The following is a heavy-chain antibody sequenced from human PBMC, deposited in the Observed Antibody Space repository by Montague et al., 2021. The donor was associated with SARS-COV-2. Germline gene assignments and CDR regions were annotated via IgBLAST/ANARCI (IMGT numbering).Heavy chain of an antibody. V-gene: IGHV4-34*01. CDR2: INHSGST. CDR3: ASLTLGYCSSTSCYSDWFDP. CDR1: GGSFSGYC. D-gene: IGHD2-2*02. J-gene: IGHJ5*02. Sequence: SETLSLTRAVYGGSFSGYCWSWIRQPPGKGLEWIGEINHSGSTNYNPSLKSRVTISVDTSKNQFSLKLSSVTAADTAVYYCASLTLGYCSSTSCYSDWFDPWGQGTLVTVSS.